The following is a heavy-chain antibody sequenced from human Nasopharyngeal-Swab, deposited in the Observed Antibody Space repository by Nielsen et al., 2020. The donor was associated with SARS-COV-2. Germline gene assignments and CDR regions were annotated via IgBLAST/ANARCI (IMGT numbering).Heavy chain of an antibody. CDR1: GFTLSYQW. CDR3: ARDWGRAFDV. D-gene: IGHD3-16*01. Sequence: GESLKISCAASGFTLSYQWMGWVRQAPGKGLQWVADINQDGSEEVYVDSVKGRFTISRDNAKNSLYLQMNSLRAEDTAICYCARDWGRAFDVWSQGTMVTVSS. J-gene: IGHJ3*01. CDR2: INQDGSEE. V-gene: IGHV3-7*01.